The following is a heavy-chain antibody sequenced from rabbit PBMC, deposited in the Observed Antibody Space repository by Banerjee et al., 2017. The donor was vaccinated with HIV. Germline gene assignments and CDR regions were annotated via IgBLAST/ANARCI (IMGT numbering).Heavy chain of an antibody. J-gene: IGHJ4*01. CDR2: IYPDLGRT. V-gene: IGHV1S7*01. Sequence: QLVESGGGLVTLGGSLTLACKASGFDFISYGISWVRQAPGKGLEWIAVIYPDLGRTDYASWVNGRFTISLDNAQNTLYLQLNSLTAADTATYFCVRETETYAGGAGYGYFDLWGPGTLVTVS. CDR1: GFDFISYG. CDR3: VRETETYAGGAGYGYFDL. D-gene: IGHD4-2*01.